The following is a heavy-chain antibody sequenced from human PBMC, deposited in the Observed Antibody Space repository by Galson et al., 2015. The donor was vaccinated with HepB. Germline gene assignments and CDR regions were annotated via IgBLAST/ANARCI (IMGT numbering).Heavy chain of an antibody. CDR1: GFAFSSYW. Sequence: SLRLSCAVSGFAFSSYWMSWVRQAPGKGLEWVANIKQDGREKNYVASVKGRFTISRDNADNSVYLQMDSLRAEDTAVYYCARDTRGHFDYWGQGTLVTFSS. CDR2: IKQDGREK. V-gene: IGHV3-7*03. CDR3: ARDTRGHFDY. J-gene: IGHJ4*02.